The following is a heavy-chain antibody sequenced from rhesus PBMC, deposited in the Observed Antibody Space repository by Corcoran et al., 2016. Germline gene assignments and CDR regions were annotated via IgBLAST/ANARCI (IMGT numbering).Heavy chain of an antibody. CDR2: INSGGGRT. CDR1: GFTFSSYG. V-gene: IGHV3S5*01. CDR3: AKDRYPGYCSSTYCSSALDYFDY. J-gene: IGHJ4*01. Sequence: EVQLVETGGGLVQPGGSLKLSCAASGFTFSSYGMSWVRQAPGKGLEWVSAINSGGGRTYSADSVKGRFTNSRGNSRNTLSLQMNSLRAEDTAVYYCAKDRYPGYCSSTYCSSALDYFDYWGQGVLVTVSS. D-gene: IGHD2-15*01.